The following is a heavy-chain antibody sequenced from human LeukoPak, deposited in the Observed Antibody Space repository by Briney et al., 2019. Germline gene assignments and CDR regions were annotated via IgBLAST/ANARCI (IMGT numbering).Heavy chain of an antibody. CDR3: ARESVSYSSSWYFDY. J-gene: IGHJ4*02. Sequence: SETLSLTCAVSGGSFSGYYWSWIRQPPGKGLEWIGEINHSGSTNYNPSLKSRVTISVDTSKNQFSLKLSSVTDADTGVYYCARESVSYSSSWYFDYWGQGSLVTVSS. V-gene: IGHV4-34*01. D-gene: IGHD6-13*01. CDR2: INHSGST. CDR1: GGSFSGYY.